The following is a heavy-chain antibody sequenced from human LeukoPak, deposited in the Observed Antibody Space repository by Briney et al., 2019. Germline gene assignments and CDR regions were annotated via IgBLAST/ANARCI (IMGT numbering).Heavy chain of an antibody. CDR2: IYYSGTT. Sequence: KTSETLSLTCTVSGGSISSGDYSWSWIRQPPGKGLEWIGYIYYSGTTYYNPSLKSRLTISVDRSKNQFSLRLSSVTAADTAVYYCARGRYSAGDNWFDPWGQGTLVTVSS. CDR1: GGSISSGDYS. CDR3: ARGRYSAGDNWFDP. V-gene: IGHV4-30-4*01. D-gene: IGHD3-9*01. J-gene: IGHJ5*02.